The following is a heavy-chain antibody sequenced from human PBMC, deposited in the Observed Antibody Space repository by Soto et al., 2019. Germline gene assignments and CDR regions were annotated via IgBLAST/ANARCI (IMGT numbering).Heavy chain of an antibody. J-gene: IGHJ5*02. CDR1: GYTFTSYG. CDR3: ARDGSKGYDFWSGYYSNRLGP. V-gene: IGHV1-18*01. Sequence: ASVKVSCKASGYTFTSYGISWVRQAPGQGLEWMGWISAYNGNTNYAQKLQGRVTMTTDTSTSTAYMELRSLRSDDTAVYYCARDGSKGYDFWSGYYSNRLGPWGQGTLVTVSS. CDR2: ISAYNGNT. D-gene: IGHD3-3*01.